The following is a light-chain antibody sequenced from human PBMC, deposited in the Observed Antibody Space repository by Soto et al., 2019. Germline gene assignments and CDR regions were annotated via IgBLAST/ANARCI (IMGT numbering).Light chain of an antibody. Sequence: QSVLTQPASVSGSPGQSITISCTGTNGDVGSYDLVSWYRQFPGTAPELLIYDNYKRPSGIPDRFSGSKSGTSATLGITGIQTGDEADYYCGTWDTSLSNWVFGGGTQLTVL. CDR2: DNY. V-gene: IGLV1-51*01. CDR1: NGDVGSYDL. J-gene: IGLJ3*02. CDR3: GTWDTSLSNWV.